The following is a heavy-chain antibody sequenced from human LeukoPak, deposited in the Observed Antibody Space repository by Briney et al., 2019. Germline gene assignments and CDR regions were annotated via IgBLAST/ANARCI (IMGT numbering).Heavy chain of an antibody. V-gene: IGHV1-18*01. CDR1: GYTFANYA. Sequence: ASVKASCKASGYTFANYAISWVRQAPGQGLEWMGWVSAYNDNTYYAQKLQGRVTMTTDTSTSTAYMELRSLRSDDTAVYYCARGGVLDDSIGYWGQGTLVTVSS. CDR3: ARGGVLDDSIGY. J-gene: IGHJ4*02. D-gene: IGHD3-22*01. CDR2: VSAYNDNT.